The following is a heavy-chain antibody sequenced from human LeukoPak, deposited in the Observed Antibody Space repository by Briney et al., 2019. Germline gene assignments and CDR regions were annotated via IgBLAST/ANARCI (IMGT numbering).Heavy chain of an antibody. CDR3: ARGGPLGYYFDY. D-gene: IGHD3-16*01. Sequence: ASVKVSCKASGGTFSSHAISWVRQAPGQGLEWMGGIIPIFGTANYAQKFQGRVTITTDESTSTAYMELSSLGSEDTAVYYCARGGPLGYYFDYWGQGTLVTASS. CDR2: IIPIFGTA. CDR1: GGTFSSHA. J-gene: IGHJ4*02. V-gene: IGHV1-69*05.